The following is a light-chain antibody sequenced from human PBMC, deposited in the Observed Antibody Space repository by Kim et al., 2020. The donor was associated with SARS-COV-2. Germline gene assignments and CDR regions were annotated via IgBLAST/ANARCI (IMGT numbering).Light chain of an antibody. CDR3: QHYSYGGYT. CDR1: QSISNN. Sequence: EIVMTQSPATLSVSPGERATLSCRASQSISNNLAWYQQRPGQAPRLLIYRASTRATGIPARFSGSGSGTEFTLTISSLQSEDFVIYYCQHYSYGGYTFGQGTKLEIK. J-gene: IGKJ2*01. V-gene: IGKV3-15*01. CDR2: RAS.